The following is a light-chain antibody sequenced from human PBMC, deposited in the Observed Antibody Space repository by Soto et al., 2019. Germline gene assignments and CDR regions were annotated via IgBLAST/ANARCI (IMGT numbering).Light chain of an antibody. CDR2: DTS. J-gene: IGKJ4*01. CDR3: LEYKKWPLT. Sequence: EIVVTQSPATLSVSPGERATLSCRASQSLSSNLAWYQQKSGQAPRLLIYDTSTRSTGIPARFRGSGSGTEFTLTISSLQSEDFSVYYCLEYKKWPLTFGGGTKVEIK. V-gene: IGKV3-15*01. CDR1: QSLSSN.